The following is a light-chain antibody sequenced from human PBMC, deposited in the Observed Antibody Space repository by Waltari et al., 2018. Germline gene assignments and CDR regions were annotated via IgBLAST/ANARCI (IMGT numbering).Light chain of an antibody. CDR3: QQFYEPPLT. Sequence: DIQMTQSPSSLYASVGDRVPITCRASQDISHALAWYHQKPGKAPKLLLYAASRLQSGVPSRFSGSGSGTDYSLTISSLQPEDFATYYCQQFYEPPLTFGGGTKVEIK. J-gene: IGKJ4*01. CDR1: QDISHA. V-gene: IGKV1-NL1*01. CDR2: AAS.